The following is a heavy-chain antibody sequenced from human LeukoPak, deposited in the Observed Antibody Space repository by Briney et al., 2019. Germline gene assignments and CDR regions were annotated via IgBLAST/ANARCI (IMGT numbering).Heavy chain of an antibody. V-gene: IGHV3-23*01. CDR2: IFGSGGSP. CDR3: GKTTVGYSSGQKPAWPVDY. Sequence: GGSLRLSCEASGFTFGSHAMYWVRQAPGKGLEWVAGIFGSGGSPHYADPVKGRLTISRDNSRNTEYLQVNSLRAEDTAVYYCGKTTVGYSSGQKPAWPVDYWGQGTLVTVSS. J-gene: IGHJ4*02. CDR1: GFTFGSHA. D-gene: IGHD5-18*01.